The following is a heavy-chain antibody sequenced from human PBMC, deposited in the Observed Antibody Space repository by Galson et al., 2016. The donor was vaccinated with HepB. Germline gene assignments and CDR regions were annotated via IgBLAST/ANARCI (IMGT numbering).Heavy chain of an antibody. CDR3: ARDPGATYCSGSCLDY. CDR1: GFTFRSYA. D-gene: IGHD2-15*01. Sequence: SLRLSCAASGFTFRSYAMTWVRQPPGKGLEWVSTISGSGATTYYADSVKGRFTISRDNAKNSLYLQMNSLRAEDTAVYYCARDPGATYCSGSCLDYWGQGTLVTVSS. J-gene: IGHJ4*02. CDR2: ISGSGATT. V-gene: IGHV3-23*01.